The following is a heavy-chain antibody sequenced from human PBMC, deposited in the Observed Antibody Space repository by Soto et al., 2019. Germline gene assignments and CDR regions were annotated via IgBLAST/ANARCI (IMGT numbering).Heavy chain of an antibody. Sequence: SETLSLTCSVSGGSISSSSYYWGWIRQPPGKGLEWIGSIYYSGSTYYNPSLKSRVTISVDTSKNQFSLKLSSVTAADTAVYYCARVGSYSYGRANDYWGQGTLVTVSS. V-gene: IGHV4-39*01. D-gene: IGHD5-18*01. J-gene: IGHJ4*02. CDR2: IYYSGST. CDR3: ARVGSYSYGRANDY. CDR1: GGSISSSSYY.